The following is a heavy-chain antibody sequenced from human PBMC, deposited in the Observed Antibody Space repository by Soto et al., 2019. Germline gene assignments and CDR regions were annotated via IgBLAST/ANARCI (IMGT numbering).Heavy chain of an antibody. D-gene: IGHD5-12*01. CDR1: GGTLSSYA. Sequence: QVQVVQSGPEVKNPGSSVKVSCKASGGTLSSYAINWVRQAPGQGLEWVGGVIPVFDSTKYAQKFQGRVTNTADNSRSTVYLGLTGLGFVDTAVYYCERGTLRRDGYTGDRDADYIYAMDVWGQGTTVTVS. V-gene: IGHV1-69*06. CDR2: VIPVFDST. J-gene: IGHJ6*02. CDR3: ERGTLRRDGYTGDRDADYIYAMDV.